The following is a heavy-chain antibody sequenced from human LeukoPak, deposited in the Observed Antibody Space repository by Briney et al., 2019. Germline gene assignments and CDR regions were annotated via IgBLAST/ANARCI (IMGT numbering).Heavy chain of an antibody. D-gene: IGHD3-22*01. V-gene: IGHV3-23*01. CDR3: AKDLSGVGYYYDSSGSDYFDY. Sequence: GGSLRLSCAASGFTFSSYAMSWVRQAPGKGLEWVSAISGSGGSTYYADSVKGRFTISRDNSKNTLYLQMNSLRAEDTAVYYCAKDLSGVGYYYDSSGSDYFDYWGQGTLVTDSS. J-gene: IGHJ4*02. CDR1: GFTFSSYA. CDR2: ISGSGGST.